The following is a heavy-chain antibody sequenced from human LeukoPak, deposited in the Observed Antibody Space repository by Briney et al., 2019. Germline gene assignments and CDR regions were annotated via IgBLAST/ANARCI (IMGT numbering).Heavy chain of an antibody. Sequence: GGSLRLSCAASGFTFSSYGMHWVRQAPGKGLEWVAVIWYDGSNKYYADSVKGRFTISRDNSKNTLYLQMNSLRAEDTAVYYCAKDRRPLGSRDPHDWGQGTLVTVSS. CDR3: AKDRRPLGSRDPHD. D-gene: IGHD3-10*01. CDR1: GFTFSSYG. CDR2: IWYDGSNK. J-gene: IGHJ4*02. V-gene: IGHV3-33*06.